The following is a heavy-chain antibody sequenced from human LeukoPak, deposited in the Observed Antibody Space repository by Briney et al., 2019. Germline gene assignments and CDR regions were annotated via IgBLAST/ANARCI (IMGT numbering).Heavy chain of an antibody. CDR1: GGSISGFY. D-gene: IGHD6-19*01. J-gene: IGHJ4*02. V-gene: IGHV4-59*01. CDR2: IYYSGSA. CDR3: ARDRDSSRWFDY. Sequence: PSDTLSLTCTVSGGSISGFYWGWIRQPPGKGLEWIGFIYYSGSANYNPSLKSRVTMSVDMSKNQFSLKLSSVTAADTAFYYCARDRDSSRWFDYWGQGALVTVSS.